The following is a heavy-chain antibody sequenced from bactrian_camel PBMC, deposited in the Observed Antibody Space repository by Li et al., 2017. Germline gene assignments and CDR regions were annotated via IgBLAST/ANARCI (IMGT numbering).Heavy chain of an antibody. V-gene: IGHV3S54*01. J-gene: IGHJ4*01. D-gene: IGHD2*01. CDR1: GYSYSSRLS. Sequence: HVQLVESGGGSVQAGGSLRLSCAASGYSYSSRLSMGWFRQAPGKEREGIAALYPDAGSTYYDDSVKGRFTISLDKDKNLLYLQMNSLEPGDTAMYHCAADPRGDRFCVTPHRIPTSTWLGQGTQVTVS. CDR2: LYPDAGST.